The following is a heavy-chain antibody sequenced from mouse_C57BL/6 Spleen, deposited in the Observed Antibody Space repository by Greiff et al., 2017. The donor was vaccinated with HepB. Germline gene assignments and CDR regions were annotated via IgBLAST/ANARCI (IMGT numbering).Heavy chain of an antibody. Sequence: EVKLVESGPGMVKPSQSLSPTCTVTGYSITSGYDWHWIRHFPGNKLEWMGYISYSGSTNYNPSLKSRISITHDTSKNHFFLKLNSVTTEDTATYYCARGDYYGSSYDWFAYWGQGTLVTVSA. CDR1: GYSITSGYD. D-gene: IGHD1-1*01. V-gene: IGHV3-1*01. CDR3: ARGDYYGSSYDWFAY. J-gene: IGHJ3*01. CDR2: ISYSGST.